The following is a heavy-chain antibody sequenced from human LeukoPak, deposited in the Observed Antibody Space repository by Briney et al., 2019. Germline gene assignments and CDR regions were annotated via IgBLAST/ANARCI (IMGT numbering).Heavy chain of an antibody. CDR3: ARVVATIIPHYFDY. Sequence: PGGSLRLSCAASGFTVSSNYMSWVRQAPGKGLEWVSVIYSGGSTYYADSVKGRLTISRDNSKNTLYLQMNSLRAEDTAVYYCARVVATIIPHYFDYWGQGTLVTVSS. V-gene: IGHV3-53*01. D-gene: IGHD5-12*01. CDR2: IYSGGST. J-gene: IGHJ4*02. CDR1: GFTVSSNY.